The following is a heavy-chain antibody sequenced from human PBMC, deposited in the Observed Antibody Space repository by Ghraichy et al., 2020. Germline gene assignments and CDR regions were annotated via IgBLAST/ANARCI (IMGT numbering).Heavy chain of an antibody. CDR2: AHYGVTT. V-gene: IGHV4-39*07. J-gene: IGHJ3*02. Sequence: SETLSLTCAVSGDSINSIAYYWGWIRQPPGNGLEWIASAHYGVTTYYKPSLLSRVIISVDTSNNHLSLKRSSLTAADTAVYFCARQRANYGEWAFDIWGQGTMVTVSS. CDR1: GDSINSIAYY. D-gene: IGHD4-17*01. CDR3: ARQRANYGEWAFDI.